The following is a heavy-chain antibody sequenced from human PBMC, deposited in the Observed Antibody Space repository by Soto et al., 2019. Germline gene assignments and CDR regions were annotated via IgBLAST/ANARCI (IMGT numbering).Heavy chain of an antibody. J-gene: IGHJ5*02. D-gene: IGHD3-22*01. CDR3: ATGESSVSARDFAP. CDR1: GFTFNNYA. CDR2: ITSSGAA. Sequence: DVQLLESGGDLAQPGGSLRLSCEASGFTFNNYAIAWVRQAPGKGLEWVSGITSSGAAYYADSVKGRLTISRDNSKKTLYLQMNSLIAEDTAVYYCATGESSVSARDFAPGGQGTLVTVSS. V-gene: IGHV3-23*01.